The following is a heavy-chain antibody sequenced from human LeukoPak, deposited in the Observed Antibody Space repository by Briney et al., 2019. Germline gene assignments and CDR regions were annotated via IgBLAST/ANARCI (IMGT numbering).Heavy chain of an antibody. J-gene: IGHJ4*02. CDR1: GFTFSSYA. CDR2: IKEDGSEK. CDR3: AYSRSSLAASY. D-gene: IGHD2-15*01. V-gene: IGHV3-7*03. Sequence: PGGSLRLSCAASGFTFSSYAMSWVRQAPEKGLEWVANIKEDGSEKYYVDSVKGRFTISRDNAKKSLYLQMSSLRAEDTAVYYCAYSRSSLAASYWGQGTPVTVSS.